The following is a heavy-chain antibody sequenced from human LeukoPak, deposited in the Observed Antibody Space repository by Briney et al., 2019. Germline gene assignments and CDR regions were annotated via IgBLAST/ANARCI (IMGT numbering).Heavy chain of an antibody. Sequence: GGSLRLSCAASGFTFSTYNMNWVRQAPGKGLEWVSYISSSSSTIYYADSVKGRFTISRDNSKNTLYLQMNSLRAEDTAVYYCAKDRKYCSSTSCPYYFDYWGQGTLVTVSS. V-gene: IGHV3-48*01. CDR2: ISSSSSTI. J-gene: IGHJ4*02. CDR3: AKDRKYCSSTSCPYYFDY. D-gene: IGHD2-2*01. CDR1: GFTFSTYN.